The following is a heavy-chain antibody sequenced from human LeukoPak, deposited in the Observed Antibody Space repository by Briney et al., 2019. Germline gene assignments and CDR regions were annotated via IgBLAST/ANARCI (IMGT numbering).Heavy chain of an antibody. Sequence: PGGSLRLSCAASGFTFGSYAMNWVRQGPGKGLEYISGISAIGGSTYDADSVKGRFIISRDNSKNTVYLQMYSLRAADTAVYYCAKAQDSSGWYVHFDSWGQGTLVTVSS. V-gene: IGHV3-23*01. D-gene: IGHD6-19*01. CDR3: AKAQDSSGWYVHFDS. J-gene: IGHJ4*02. CDR2: ISAIGGST. CDR1: GFTFGSYA.